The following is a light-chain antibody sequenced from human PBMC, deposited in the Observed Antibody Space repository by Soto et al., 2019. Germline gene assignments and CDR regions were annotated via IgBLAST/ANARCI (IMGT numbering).Light chain of an antibody. CDR1: QGISSY. V-gene: IGKV1-9*01. CDR3: QQLNSYPRT. CDR2: AAS. J-gene: IGKJ1*01. Sequence: DIQLSQSPSFLSASVGDRVTITCRASQGISSYLAWYQQKPGKAPKLLIYAASTLQSGVPSRFSVSESGTEFTLTISSLQPEDVATYYCQQLNSYPRTVGQGTKVEIK.